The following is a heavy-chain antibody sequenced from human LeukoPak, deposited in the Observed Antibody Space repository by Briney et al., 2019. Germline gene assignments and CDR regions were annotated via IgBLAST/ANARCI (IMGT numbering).Heavy chain of an antibody. CDR2: ISSSSSTI. V-gene: IGHV3-48*01. J-gene: IGHJ4*02. CDR1: GFTFSSYR. D-gene: IGHD3-3*01. CDR3: ARDRGDFWSGYSDY. Sequence: PGGSLRLSCAASGFTFSSYRMNWVRQAPGKGLEWVSYISSSSSTIYYADSVKGRFTISRDNAKNSLYLQMNSLRAEDTAVYYCARDRGDFWSGYSDYWGQGTLVTVSS.